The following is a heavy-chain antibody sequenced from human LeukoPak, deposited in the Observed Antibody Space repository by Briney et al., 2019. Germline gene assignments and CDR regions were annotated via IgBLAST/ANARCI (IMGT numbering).Heavy chain of an antibody. CDR2: IKQDGSEK. D-gene: IGHD6-19*01. Sequence: GGSLRLSCAASGFTFSSYGMSWVRQAPGKGLEWVANIKQDGSEKYYVDSVKGRFTISRDNAKNSLYLQMNSLRAEDTAVYYCARLRWLVEGGYFDYWGQGTLVTVSS. CDR3: ARLRWLVEGGYFDY. J-gene: IGHJ4*02. CDR1: GFTFSSYG. V-gene: IGHV3-7*01.